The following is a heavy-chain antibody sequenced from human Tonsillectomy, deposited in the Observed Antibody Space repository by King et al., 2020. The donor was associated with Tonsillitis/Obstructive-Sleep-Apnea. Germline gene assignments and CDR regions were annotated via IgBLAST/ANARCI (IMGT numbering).Heavy chain of an antibody. CDR1: GFTFSSYA. CDR3: VKDRYSTRWTPTFDY. D-gene: IGHD6-13*01. CDR2: LNSNGDNT. Sequence: VQLVESGGDLVQPGGSLRLSCSASGFTFSSYAMHWVRQAPGKGLEYVSALNSNGDNTYYADSVKGRFTISRDNSKNTLYLQMSSLRVEDTAVYYCVKDRYSTRWTPTFDYWGQGTLVTVSS. V-gene: IGHV3-64D*06. J-gene: IGHJ4*02.